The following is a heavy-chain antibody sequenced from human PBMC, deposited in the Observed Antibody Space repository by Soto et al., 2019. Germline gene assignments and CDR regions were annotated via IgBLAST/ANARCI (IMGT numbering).Heavy chain of an antibody. CDR2: FDPEDGNT. Sequence: QVQLVQSGAEVKTPGASVKVSCKVSGYTVTELSMHWVRQAPGKGLEWMGSFDPEDGNTVYAQNFQGRVIMTAXXXXDTAYMXXXXXXXEDTAVYYCATPGWSYNGHPAWGQGTLVTVSS. CDR1: GYTVTELS. D-gene: IGHD3-10*01. CDR3: ATPGWSYNGHPA. J-gene: IGHJ5*02. V-gene: IGHV1-24*01.